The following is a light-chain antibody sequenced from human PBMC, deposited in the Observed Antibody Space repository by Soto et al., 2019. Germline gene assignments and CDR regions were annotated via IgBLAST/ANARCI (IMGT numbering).Light chain of an antibody. J-gene: IGKJ3*01. CDR2: GAS. V-gene: IGKV1-5*01. Sequence: DIPMTQSPSTLSASVGDRVTITCRASQSISTWLAWYQQKPGKAPKVLIYGASSLESGVPSRFSGSGSGTEFTLTISSLQPADFATYYCQQYKNYLTFGPGTKVDIK. CDR1: QSISTW. CDR3: QQYKNYLT.